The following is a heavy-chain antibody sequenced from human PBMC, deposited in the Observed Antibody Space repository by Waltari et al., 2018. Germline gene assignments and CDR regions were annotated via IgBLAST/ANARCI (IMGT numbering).Heavy chain of an antibody. V-gene: IGHV1-69*08. D-gene: IGHD2-15*01. Sequence: QVQLVQSGAEVKKPGSSVKVSCKASGGTFSSYAISWVRPAPGQGLEWMGRIIPIFGTANYAQKFQGRVTITADKSTSTAYMELSSLRSEDTAVYYCAICGGSCYHDAFDIWGQGTMVTVSS. CDR3: AICGGSCYHDAFDI. CDR2: IIPIFGTA. CDR1: GGTFSSYA. J-gene: IGHJ3*02.